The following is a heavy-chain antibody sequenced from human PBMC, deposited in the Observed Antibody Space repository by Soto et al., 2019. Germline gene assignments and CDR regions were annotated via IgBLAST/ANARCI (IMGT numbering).Heavy chain of an antibody. CDR2: MSYDGSNQ. Sequence: QLGGPLRPSCAASGFTFNTFGMHWVRQAPGKGVEWVAAMSYDGSNQHYADSDKGRFTASRDNSKNTLYLQMNSLRTEDTAHYYCAKGRPPLIVARPPDHWGPGTLVTVSS. V-gene: IGHV3-30*18. CDR3: AKGRPPLIVARPPDH. J-gene: IGHJ4*02. CDR1: GFTFNTFG. D-gene: IGHD6-6*01.